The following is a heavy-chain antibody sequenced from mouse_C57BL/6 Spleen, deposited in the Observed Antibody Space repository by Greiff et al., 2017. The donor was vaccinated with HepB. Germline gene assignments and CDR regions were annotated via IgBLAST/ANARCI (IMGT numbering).Heavy chain of an antibody. CDR2: INPYNGGT. CDR1: GYTFTDYY. Sequence: EVQLQQSGPVLVKPGASVKMSCKASGYTFTDYYMNWVKQSHGKSLEWIGVINPYNGGTSYNQKFKGKATLTVDKSSSTAYMELNSLTSEDSAVYYCARAYGSSYVGYWGQGTTLTVSS. V-gene: IGHV1-19*01. CDR3: ARAYGSSYVGY. D-gene: IGHD1-1*01. J-gene: IGHJ2*01.